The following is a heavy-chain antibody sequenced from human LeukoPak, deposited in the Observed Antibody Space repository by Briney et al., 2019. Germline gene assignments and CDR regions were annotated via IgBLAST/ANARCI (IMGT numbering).Heavy chain of an antibody. CDR1: GGSLRSYY. D-gene: IGHD3-22*01. J-gene: IGHJ4*02. V-gene: IGHV4-59*01. Sequence: KPSETLSLTCTVSGGSLRSYYWSWIRQPPGKGLEWIGYIFYSGSTNYNPSLKSRVTISVDTSNNQFSLKLSSVTAADTAVYYCARNSLGFYYDSSGYNPLWDWGQGTLVTVSS. CDR2: IFYSGST. CDR3: ARNSLGFYYDSSGYNPLWD.